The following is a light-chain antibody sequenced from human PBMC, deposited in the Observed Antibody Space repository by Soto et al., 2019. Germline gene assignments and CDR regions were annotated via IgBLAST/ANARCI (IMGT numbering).Light chain of an antibody. CDR1: SSNIENNY. CDR2: EDN. J-gene: IGLJ2*01. CDR3: VTWDGNLSAGV. Sequence: QSVLTQPHSVSAAPGQTVTISCSGGSSNIENNYVSWYQHFPGTAPKLLIYEDNNRPSGIPDRFSGSKSGTSATLGITGPQTGDEADYYCVTWDGNLSAGVFGGGTKLTVL. V-gene: IGLV1-51*02.